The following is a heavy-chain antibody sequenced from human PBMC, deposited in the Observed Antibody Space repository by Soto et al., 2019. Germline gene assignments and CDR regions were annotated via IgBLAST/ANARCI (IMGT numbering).Heavy chain of an antibody. D-gene: IGHD3-3*01. V-gene: IGHV4-39*01. CDR2: IYYSGST. Sequence: QLQLQESGPGLVKPSETLSLTCTVSGGSISSSSYYWGWIRQPPGKGLEWIGSIYYSGSTYYNPSLKSRVTIAVDTSKNQFSLKLSSVTAADTAVYYCARHAGVLRVLEWLPKNWFDPWGQGTLVTVSS. CDR3: ARHAGVLRVLEWLPKNWFDP. CDR1: GGSISSSSYY. J-gene: IGHJ5*02.